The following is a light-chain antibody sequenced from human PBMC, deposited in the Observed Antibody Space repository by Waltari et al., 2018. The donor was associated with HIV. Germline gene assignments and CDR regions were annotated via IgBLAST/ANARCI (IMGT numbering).Light chain of an antibody. CDR2: WAS. V-gene: IGKV4-1*01. J-gene: IGKJ5*01. Sequence: VLTQPPDSLAVSLGARATINCRSSPNLIYYSNTKNYLAWYHRKPEQPPMLVIYWASTRESGVPDRFYGSGSGTDFTLTSRSLQADAVAVYDGQQYYNTPITFGQGTRLAIK. CDR3: QQYYNTPIT. CDR1: PNLIYYSNTKNY.